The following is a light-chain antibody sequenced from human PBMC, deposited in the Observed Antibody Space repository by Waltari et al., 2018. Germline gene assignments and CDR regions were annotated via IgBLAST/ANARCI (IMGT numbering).Light chain of an antibody. CDR2: GAS. V-gene: IGKV4-1*01. Sequence: DIVMTQSPDSLSVSLGERATINCKSSLSILHNSENKNQLGWYQQKSGQSPKLVIYGASTRKSGVPDRFTGCGSGTDYTLTISSLQTEDVAVYYCQQYYSTPFTFGPGTKVDIK. J-gene: IGKJ3*01. CDR3: QQYYSTPFT. CDR1: LSILHNSENKNQ.